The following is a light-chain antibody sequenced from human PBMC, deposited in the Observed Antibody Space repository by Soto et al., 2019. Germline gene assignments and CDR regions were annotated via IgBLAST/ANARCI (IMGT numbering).Light chain of an antibody. V-gene: IGKV1-5*01. CDR3: QQYNSYLVT. Sequence: DIPMTQSPSTLSASVGDRVTITCRASQSINNWLAWYQQKPGKAPKLLIYHASILESGVPSRFSGSGSETEFTLTISSLQPEDFATYYCQQYNSYLVTFGGGTKVEIK. J-gene: IGKJ4*01. CDR2: HAS. CDR1: QSINNW.